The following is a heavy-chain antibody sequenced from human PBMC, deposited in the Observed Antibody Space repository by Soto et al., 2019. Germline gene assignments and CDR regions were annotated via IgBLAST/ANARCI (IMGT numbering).Heavy chain of an antibody. V-gene: IGHV3-23*01. CDR2: ISGSGGST. CDR1: GFTFSSYA. Sequence: HPGGSLRLSCAASGFTFSSYAMSWVRQAPGQGLEWVSAISGSGGSTYYADSVKGRFTISRDNSKNTLYLQMNSLRAEDTAVYYCAKRSFNMIVTNDAFDIWGQGTMVTVSS. D-gene: IGHD3-22*01. J-gene: IGHJ3*02. CDR3: AKRSFNMIVTNDAFDI.